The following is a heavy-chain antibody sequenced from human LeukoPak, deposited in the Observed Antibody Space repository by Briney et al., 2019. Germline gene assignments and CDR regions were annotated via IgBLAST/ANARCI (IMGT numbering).Heavy chain of an antibody. V-gene: IGHV4-39*01. J-gene: IGHJ5*02. CDR3: ARLHCTNGVCHIFNWFDP. CDR1: GGSISSSSYS. D-gene: IGHD2-8*01. CDR2: IYYSGST. Sequence: KPSETLSLTCTVSGGSISSSSYSWGWIRQPPGKGLEWIGSIYYSGSTYYNSSLKSRVTISVDTSKNQFSLKLSSVTAADTAVYYCARLHCTNGVCHIFNWFDPWGQGTLVTVSS.